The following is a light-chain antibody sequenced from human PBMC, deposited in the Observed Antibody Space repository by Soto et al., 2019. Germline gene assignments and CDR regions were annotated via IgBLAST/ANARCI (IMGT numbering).Light chain of an antibody. Sequence: QSALTQPASVSGSPGQSITISCTGTSSDVGGYNYVSWYQQHPGKAPKLMIYGVTNRPSGVSNRFSGSKSGNTASLTISGLQAEDEAEYYCLLYYGGAQGVFGGGTKLTVL. V-gene: IGLV2-14*01. J-gene: IGLJ3*02. CDR1: SSDVGGYNY. CDR3: LLYYGGAQGV. CDR2: GVT.